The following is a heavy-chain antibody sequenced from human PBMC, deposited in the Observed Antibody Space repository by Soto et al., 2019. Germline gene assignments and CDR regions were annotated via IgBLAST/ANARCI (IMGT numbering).Heavy chain of an antibody. CDR3: ARLSRYSSGWPFFDY. CDR2: IYYSGST. D-gene: IGHD6-19*01. Sequence: QLQLQESGPGLVKPSETLSLTCTVSGGSISSSSYYWGWIRQPPGKGLEWIGSIYYSGSTYYNPSLKSRVTISVDTSKTQFPLKLSSVTAADTAVYYCARLSRYSSGWPFFDYWGQGTLVTVSS. J-gene: IGHJ4*02. V-gene: IGHV4-39*01. CDR1: GGSISSSSYY.